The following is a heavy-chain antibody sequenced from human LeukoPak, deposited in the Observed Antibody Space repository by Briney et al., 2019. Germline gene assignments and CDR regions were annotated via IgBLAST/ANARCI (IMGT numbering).Heavy chain of an antibody. CDR1: GYSISSDYY. V-gene: IGHV4-38-2*01. CDR2: IYQSGST. D-gene: IGHD6-13*01. J-gene: IGHJ4*02. CDR3: ARNATNIATTGRGAGYFDY. Sequence: KPSETLSLTCAVSGYSISSDYYWGWIRQPPGKGLEWIGSIYQSGSTYYNPSLKSRVTISVDTSKNKFSLELSSVTAADTAFYYCARNATNIATTGRGAGYFDYWGQGTLVTVSS.